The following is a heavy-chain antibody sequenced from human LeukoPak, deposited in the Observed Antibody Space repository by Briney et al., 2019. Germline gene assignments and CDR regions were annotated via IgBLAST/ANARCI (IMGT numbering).Heavy chain of an antibody. D-gene: IGHD2-2*01. Sequence: ASVKVSCKASGYSLNAYYIHWVRQAPGQGLEWMGWISAYNGNTNYAQKLQGRVTMTTDTSTSIAYMELRSLRSDDTAVYYCARVPTRPLYYYYYGMDVWGQGTTVTVSS. J-gene: IGHJ6*02. V-gene: IGHV1-18*04. CDR3: ARVPTRPLYYYYYGMDV. CDR2: ISAYNGNT. CDR1: GYSLNAYY.